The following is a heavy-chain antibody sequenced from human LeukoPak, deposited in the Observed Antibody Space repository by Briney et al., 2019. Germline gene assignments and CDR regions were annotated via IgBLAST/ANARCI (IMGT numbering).Heavy chain of an antibody. Sequence: SETLSPTCTVSGGSISSGSYYWSWIRQPAGKGLEWIGRIYTSGSTNYNPSLKSRVTISVDTSKNQFSLKLSSVTAADTAVYFCARALSSGSASSYNEPFDIWGQGTMVTVSS. CDR1: GGSISSGSYY. D-gene: IGHD3-10*01. J-gene: IGHJ3*02. CDR2: IYTSGST. V-gene: IGHV4-61*02. CDR3: ARALSSGSASSYNEPFDI.